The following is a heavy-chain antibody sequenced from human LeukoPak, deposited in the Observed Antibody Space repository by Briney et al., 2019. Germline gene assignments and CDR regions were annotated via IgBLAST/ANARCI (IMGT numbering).Heavy chain of an antibody. CDR3: ATASPIVGANYDAQYYFDY. CDR1: GYTLTELS. Sequence: ASVKVSCTVSGYTLTELSMHWVRQAPGKGLEWMGGFDPEDGETIYAQKFQGRVTMTEDTSTDTAYMELSSLRSEDTAVYYCATASPIVGANYDAQYYFDYWGQGTLVTVSS. D-gene: IGHD1-26*01. J-gene: IGHJ4*02. CDR2: FDPEDGET. V-gene: IGHV1-24*01.